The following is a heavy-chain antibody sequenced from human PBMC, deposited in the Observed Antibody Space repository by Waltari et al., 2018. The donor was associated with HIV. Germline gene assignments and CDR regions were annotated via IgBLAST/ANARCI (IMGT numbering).Heavy chain of an antibody. CDR3: ASEQYSSDWYDNH. J-gene: IGHJ5*02. D-gene: IGHD6-19*01. V-gene: IGHV1-3*01. CDR1: GITLSTYA. Sequence: QVQLVQSGAEVKKPGASVKVSCKASGITLSTYAMHWVRQAPGQRLEWMGWINVGNGNSDDSQKCQGRVTITRDKSASTAYMELSGLRSEDTAVYYCASEQYSSDWYDNHWGQGTLVTVSS. CDR2: INVGNGNS.